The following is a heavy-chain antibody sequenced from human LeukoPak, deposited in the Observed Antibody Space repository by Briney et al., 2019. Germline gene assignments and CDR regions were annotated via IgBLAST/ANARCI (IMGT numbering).Heavy chain of an antibody. Sequence: PEGSLRLSCAASGFTFSSYSMNWVRQAPGKGLEWVSSISSSSTYIYYADSLKGRFTISRDNAKNSLYLQMNRLRAEDTAVYYCARDPSNFRGWFDPWGQGTLVTVSS. D-gene: IGHD4-11*01. CDR3: ARDPSNFRGWFDP. V-gene: IGHV3-21*01. J-gene: IGHJ5*02. CDR1: GFTFSSYS. CDR2: ISSSSTYI.